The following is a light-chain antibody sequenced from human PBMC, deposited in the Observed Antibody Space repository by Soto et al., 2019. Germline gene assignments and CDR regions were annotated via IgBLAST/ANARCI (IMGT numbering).Light chain of an antibody. Sequence: EIVMTQSPATLSVSPGERVTLSCRASQTVTTNLVWYHQKPGQAPRLLIYDASTRATGVPARYSGSGSGTEFNFTINSLQSEDFAIYYCQPYNNWPLTFGGGTKVDIK. J-gene: IGKJ4*01. V-gene: IGKV3-15*01. CDR2: DAS. CDR3: QPYNNWPLT. CDR1: QTVTTN.